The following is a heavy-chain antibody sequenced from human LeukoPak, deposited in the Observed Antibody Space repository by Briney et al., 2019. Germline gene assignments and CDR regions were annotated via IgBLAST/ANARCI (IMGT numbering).Heavy chain of an antibody. J-gene: IGHJ3*02. V-gene: IGHV3-33*01. Sequence: GGSLRLSCAASGFTFSSYVMHWVRQAPGKGLEWVAAIWYDGSNKYYADSVKGRFTISRDNSKNTMYLQMNSLRAEDTAVYYGARDEYCSSTSCYDRAFDIWGQGKMVTVSS. CDR1: GFTFSSYV. CDR2: IWYDGSNK. CDR3: ARDEYCSSTSCYDRAFDI. D-gene: IGHD2-2*01.